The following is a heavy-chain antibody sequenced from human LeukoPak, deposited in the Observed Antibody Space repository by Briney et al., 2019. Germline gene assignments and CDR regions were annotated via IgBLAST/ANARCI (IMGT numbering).Heavy chain of an antibody. CDR1: GGSFSGYY. Sequence: SGTLSLTCAVYGGSFSGYYWSWIRQPPGKGLEWIGEINHSGSTNYNPSLKSRVTISVDTSKNQFSLKLSSVTAADTAVYYCASRERRYDSSGYYRVFDYWGQGTLVTVSS. J-gene: IGHJ4*02. D-gene: IGHD3-22*01. CDR2: INHSGST. V-gene: IGHV4-34*01. CDR3: ASRERRYDSSGYYRVFDY.